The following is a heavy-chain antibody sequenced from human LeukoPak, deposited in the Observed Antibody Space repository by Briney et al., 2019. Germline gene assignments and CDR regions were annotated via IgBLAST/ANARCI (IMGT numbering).Heavy chain of an antibody. CDR3: AGTEGGYSYGLSFDY. V-gene: IGHV1-69*05. D-gene: IGHD5-18*01. Sequence: ASVTVSCKGSGGTFSIYAICWVRQTPRPGREWLGGIIPIFGTASYAHNFQGRVTITTDASTSTAYMELSSLRSDDTAVYYCAGTEGGYSYGLSFDYWGQGTLVTVSS. CDR1: GGTFSIYA. J-gene: IGHJ4*02. CDR2: IIPIFGTA.